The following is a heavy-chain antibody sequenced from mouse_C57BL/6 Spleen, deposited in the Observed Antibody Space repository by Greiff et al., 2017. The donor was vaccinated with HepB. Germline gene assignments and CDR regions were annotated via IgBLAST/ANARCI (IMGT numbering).Heavy chain of an antibody. D-gene: IGHD1-1*01. CDR3: ARYYDGSSYNYFDY. CDR2: IDPSDSYT. V-gene: IGHV1-50*01. Sequence: QVQLQQPGAELVKPGASVKLSCKASGYTFTSYWMQWVKQRPGQGLEWIGEIDPSDSYTNYNQKFKGKATLTVDTSSSTAYMQLSSLTSEDSAVYYCARYYDGSSYNYFDYWGQGTTLTVSS. J-gene: IGHJ2*01. CDR1: GYTFTSYW.